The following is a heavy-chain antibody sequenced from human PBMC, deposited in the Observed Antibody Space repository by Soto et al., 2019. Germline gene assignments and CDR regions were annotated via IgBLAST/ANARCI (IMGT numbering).Heavy chain of an antibody. J-gene: IGHJ4*02. D-gene: IGHD3-22*01. CDR1: GYTFTSYA. CDR2: INAGNGNT. V-gene: IGHV1-3*01. CDR3: VRGSGYSYWDDY. Sequence: VKVSCKASGYTFTSYAMHWVRQAPGQRLEWMGWINAGNGNTKYSQKFQGRVTITRDTSASTAYMELSSLRSEDTAVYYCVRGSGYSYWDDYWGQGTLVTVSS.